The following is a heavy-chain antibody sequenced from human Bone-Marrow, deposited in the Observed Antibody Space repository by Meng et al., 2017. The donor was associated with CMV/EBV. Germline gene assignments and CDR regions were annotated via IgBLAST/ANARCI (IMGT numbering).Heavy chain of an antibody. CDR2: ISHSGCT. V-gene: IGHV4-34*01. CDR3: ARRSRGGSSSWYQGYYFDY. Sequence: GSLRLSCAVYGGSFSGYYWSWIRQPPGKGLEWIGEISHSGCTNYNPSLKSRVTKSVDTSKNQFSLKLSSVTAADTAVYYCARRSRGGSSSWYQGYYFDYWGQGTLVTVSS. CDR1: GGSFSGYY. D-gene: IGHD6-13*01. J-gene: IGHJ4*02.